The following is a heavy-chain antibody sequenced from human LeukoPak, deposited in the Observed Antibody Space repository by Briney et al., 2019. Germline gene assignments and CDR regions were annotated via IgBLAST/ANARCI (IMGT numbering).Heavy chain of an antibody. V-gene: IGHV3-11*01. CDR2: ISSSGSTI. CDR3: ARDPPYYYYGMDV. J-gene: IGHJ6*02. Sequence: GGSLRLSCAASGFTFSDYYMSWIRQAPGKGLEWVSYISSSGSTIYYADSVKGRFTISRDNAKNSLYLQMNCLRAEDTAVYYCARDPPYYYYGMDVWGQGTTVTVSS. CDR1: GFTFSDYY.